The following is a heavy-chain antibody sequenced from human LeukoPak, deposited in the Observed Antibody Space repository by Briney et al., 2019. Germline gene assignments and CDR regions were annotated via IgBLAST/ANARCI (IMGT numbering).Heavy chain of an antibody. D-gene: IGHD3-22*01. CDR3: ARLQYDSSGYRYYYYYYGMDV. Sequence: SQTLSPTCTVSGGSISSGDYYWSWIRQPPGKGLEWIGYIYYSGSTYYNPSLKSRVTISVDTSKNQFSLKLSSVTAADTAVYYCARLQYDSSGYRYYYYYYGMDVWGQGTTVTVSS. J-gene: IGHJ6*02. V-gene: IGHV4-30-4*01. CDR2: IYYSGST. CDR1: GGSISSGDYY.